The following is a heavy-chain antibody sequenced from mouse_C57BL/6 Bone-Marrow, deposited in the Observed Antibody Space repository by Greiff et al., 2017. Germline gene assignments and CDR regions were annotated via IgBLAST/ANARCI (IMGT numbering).Heavy chain of an antibody. CDR2: ISSGGDYI. Sequence: EVMLVESGAGLVKPGGSLKLSCAASGFTFSSYAMSWVRQTPEKRLEWVAYISSGGDYIYYADTVKGRFTIARDNARNTLYLQMSSLKSEDTAMYYCTSDPSSNWFAYWGQGTLVTVSA. V-gene: IGHV5-9-1*02. CDR3: TSDPSSNWFAY. CDR1: GFTFSSYA. D-gene: IGHD2-10*02. J-gene: IGHJ3*01.